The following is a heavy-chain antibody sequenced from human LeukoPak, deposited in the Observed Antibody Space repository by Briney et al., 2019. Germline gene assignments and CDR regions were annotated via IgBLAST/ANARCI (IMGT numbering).Heavy chain of an antibody. D-gene: IGHD3-10*01. J-gene: IGHJ4*02. CDR3: ASDVPSPDLWFGEFSYYFGY. CDR1: GFTFSSYP. V-gene: IGHV3-30-3*01. Sequence: PGGSLRLSCAASGFTFSSYPMHWVRQAPGKGLEWVAVISYDGSNKYYADSVKGRFTISRDNSKSTLYLQMNSLRAEDTAVFYCASDVPSPDLWFGEFSYYFGYWGQGTLVTVSS. CDR2: ISYDGSNK.